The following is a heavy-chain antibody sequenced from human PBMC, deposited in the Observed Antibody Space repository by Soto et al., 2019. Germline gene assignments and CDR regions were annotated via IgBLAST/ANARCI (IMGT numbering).Heavy chain of an antibody. CDR1: GFTVSSNY. D-gene: IGHD2-15*01. Sequence: VGSLRLSCAASGFTVSSNYMSWVRQAPGKGLEWVSVIYSGGSTYYADSVKGRFTISRDNSKNTLYLQMNSLRAEDTAVYYCARDQDSWGFEPWGQGTLGKVSS. CDR2: IYSGGST. CDR3: ARDQDSWGFEP. V-gene: IGHV3-53*01. J-gene: IGHJ5*02.